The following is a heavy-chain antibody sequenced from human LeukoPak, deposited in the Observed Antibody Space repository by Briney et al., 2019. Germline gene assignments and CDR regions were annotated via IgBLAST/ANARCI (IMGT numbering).Heavy chain of an antibody. CDR1: GYTFTSYY. Sequence: ASVKVSCTASGYTFTSYYMHWVRQAPGQGREWMGIINPSGGSTNYPQKFHGRVTMTRDTSTSTVYMELSSLRSEDTAVYYCARSHTSFDYWGQGTLVTVSS. CDR2: INPSGGST. V-gene: IGHV1-46*01. CDR3: ARSHTSFDY. J-gene: IGHJ4*02.